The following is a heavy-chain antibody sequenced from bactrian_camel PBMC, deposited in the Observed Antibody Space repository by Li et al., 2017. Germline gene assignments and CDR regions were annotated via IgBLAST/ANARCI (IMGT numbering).Heavy chain of an antibody. CDR1: GFSFEDSD. V-gene: IGHV3S63*01. D-gene: IGHD6*01. J-gene: IGHJ4*01. CDR2: RGSGGST. CDR3: AVGRGSRGEHCYSLNY. Sequence: HVQLVESGGDSVHSGGSLRLSCKHSGFSFEDSDIAWFREASGNGREGVAVRGSGGSTRYADSVKGRFTISKDNAKNTLYLQMDSLKPEDTAMCYCAVGRGSRGEHCYSLNYWGRGTQVTVS.